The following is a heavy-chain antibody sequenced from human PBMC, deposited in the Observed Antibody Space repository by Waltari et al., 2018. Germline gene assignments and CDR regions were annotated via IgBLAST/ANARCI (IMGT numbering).Heavy chain of an antibody. CDR1: GGSISSPY. Sequence: QVQLQESGPGLVKPSETLSLTCTVSGGSISSPYWSWIRQPPGKGLEWIGYIYYSGSTNYNPSLKSRVTISVDTSKNQFSLKLSSVTAADTAVYYCARVGDILTGYYLDYWGQGTLVTVSS. CDR3: ARVGDILTGYYLDY. J-gene: IGHJ4*02. CDR2: IYYSGST. D-gene: IGHD3-9*01. V-gene: IGHV4-59*11.